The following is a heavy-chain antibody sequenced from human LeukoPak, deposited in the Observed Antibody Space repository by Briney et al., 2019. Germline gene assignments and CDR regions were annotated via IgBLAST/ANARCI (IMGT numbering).Heavy chain of an antibody. V-gene: IGHV1-69*02. CDR3: ASERAYCSSTSCPSI. CDR2: IIPILGIA. Sequence: SVKVSSKASGVTFSSYTISWVRQAPGQGLEWMGRIIPILGIANYAQKFQGRVTITADKSTSTAYMELSSLRSEDTAVYYCASERAYCSSTSCPSIWGQGTMVTVSS. CDR1: GVTFSSYT. D-gene: IGHD2-2*01. J-gene: IGHJ3*02.